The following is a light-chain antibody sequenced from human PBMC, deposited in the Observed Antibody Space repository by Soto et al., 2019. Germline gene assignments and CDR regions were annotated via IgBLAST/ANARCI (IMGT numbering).Light chain of an antibody. Sequence: EIVMTQYPATLSVSPGERATLSCRASHRVSSYLAWYQQKPGQAPRLLIYGTSTRATGIPARFSGSGSGTEFTLTISSLQSEELAIYYCQQYNNWPLTCGAGTKVEIK. CDR2: GTS. CDR1: HRVSSY. CDR3: QQYNNWPLT. J-gene: IGKJ4*01. V-gene: IGKV3-15*01.